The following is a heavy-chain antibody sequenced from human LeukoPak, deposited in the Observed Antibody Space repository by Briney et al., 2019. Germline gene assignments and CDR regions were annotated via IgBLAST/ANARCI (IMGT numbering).Heavy chain of an antibody. CDR3: ARSDYYGSGSYYDIDY. CDR1: GYTFTSYD. J-gene: IGHJ4*02. V-gene: IGHV1-8*01. CDR2: MNPNSGNT. D-gene: IGHD3-10*01. Sequence: ASVKVSCKASGYTFTSYDINWVRQATGQGLEWMGWMNPNSGNTGYAQKFQGRVTMTRNTSISTAYMELSRLRSEDTAVYYCARSDYYGSGSYYDIDYWGQGTLVTVSS.